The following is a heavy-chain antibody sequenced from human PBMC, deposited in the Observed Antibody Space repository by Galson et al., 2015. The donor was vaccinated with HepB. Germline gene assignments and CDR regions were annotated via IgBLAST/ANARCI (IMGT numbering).Heavy chain of an antibody. CDR3: ATYHGFRLMDI. CDR1: GYTLTELP. D-gene: IGHD1-14*01. V-gene: IGHV1-24*01. J-gene: IGHJ6*02. CDR2: FDPEDGET. Sequence: SVKVSCKVSGYTLTELPMHWVRQAPGKGLEWMGGFDPEDGETIYAQKFQGRVTMTGDTATDTAYMELSSLRSEDTAVYYCATYHGFRLMDIWGQGTTVTVSS.